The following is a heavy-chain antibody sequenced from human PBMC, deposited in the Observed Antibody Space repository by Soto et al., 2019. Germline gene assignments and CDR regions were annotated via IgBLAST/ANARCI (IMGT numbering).Heavy chain of an antibody. D-gene: IGHD6-6*01. CDR3: ASAYSSSPTFDY. V-gene: IGHV3-7*05. Sequence: EVQLVESGGGLVQPGGSLRLSCAASGFTFSSYWMSWVRQAPGKGLEWVANIKQDGSEKYYVDSVKGRFTISRDNAKNSQYLQMNSLRAEDTAVYYCASAYSSSPTFDYWGQGTLVTVSS. CDR2: IKQDGSEK. J-gene: IGHJ4*02. CDR1: GFTFSSYW.